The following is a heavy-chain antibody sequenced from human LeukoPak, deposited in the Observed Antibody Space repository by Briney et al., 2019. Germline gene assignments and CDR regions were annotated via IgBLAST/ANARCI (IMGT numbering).Heavy chain of an antibody. J-gene: IGHJ5*02. D-gene: IGHD1-26*01. V-gene: IGHV1-8*01. Sequence: APVKVSCKASGYTFTSYDINWVRQATGQGLEWMGWMNPNSGNTGYAQKFQGRVTMTRNTSISTAYMELSSLRSEDTALYYCARDIAGATKGGWFDTWGQGTPVTVSS. CDR3: ARDIAGATKGGWFDT. CDR2: MNPNSGNT. CDR1: GYTFTSYD.